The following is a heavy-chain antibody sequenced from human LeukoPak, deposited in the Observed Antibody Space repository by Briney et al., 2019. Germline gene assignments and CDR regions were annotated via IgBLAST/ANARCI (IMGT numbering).Heavy chain of an antibody. J-gene: IGHJ3*02. CDR3: ARLSSDSFDI. V-gene: IGHV4-59*08. CDR2: IYYSGST. Sequence: SETLSLTCTVSGGSISTYYWTWVRQPPGKGVEDIGYIYYSGSTNYNPSLKSRVTISVDTSKNHFSLKLSSVTAADTAVYYCARLSSDSFDIWGQGTMVTVSS. CDR1: GGSISTYY. D-gene: IGHD2/OR15-2a*01.